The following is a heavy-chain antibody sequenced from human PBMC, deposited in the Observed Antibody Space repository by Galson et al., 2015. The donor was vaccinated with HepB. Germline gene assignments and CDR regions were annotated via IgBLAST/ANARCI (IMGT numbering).Heavy chain of an antibody. J-gene: IGHJ4*02. CDR2: IKEDGSLK. Sequence: SLRLSCAGSGFTFSRYYMGWVRQAPGKGLEWVADIKEDGSLKYYSDSVKGRFTISRDSAKNLLFLQMNSLRAEDTALYYCARDPDTDMVNFDHWGQGTLVTVSS. D-gene: IGHD5-18*01. CDR1: GFTFSRYY. V-gene: IGHV3-7*03. CDR3: ARDPDTDMVNFDH.